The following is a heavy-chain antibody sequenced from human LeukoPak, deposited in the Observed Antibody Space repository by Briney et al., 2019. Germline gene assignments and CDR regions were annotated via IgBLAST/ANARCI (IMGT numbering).Heavy chain of an antibody. CDR2: ISAYNGNT. D-gene: IGHD6-6*01. V-gene: IGHV1-18*01. Sequence: VASVKVSCKASGYTFTSYGISWVRQAPGQGLEWMGWISAYNGNTNYAQKLQGRATMTTDTSTSTAYMELRSLRSDDTAVYYCARDLGSSATSTNWFDPWGQGTLVTVSS. J-gene: IGHJ5*02. CDR1: GYTFTSYG. CDR3: ARDLGSSATSTNWFDP.